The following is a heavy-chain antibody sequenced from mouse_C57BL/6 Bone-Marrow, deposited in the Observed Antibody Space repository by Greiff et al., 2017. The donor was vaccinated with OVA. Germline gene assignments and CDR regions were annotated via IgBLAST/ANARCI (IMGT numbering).Heavy chain of an antibody. Sequence: QVQLQQPGAELVRPGSSVKLSCKASGYTFTSYWMDWVKQRPGQGLEWIGNIYPSDSETHYNQKFKDKATLTVDKSSSTAYMQLSSLTSEDSAVYYCARLSERGFYWYFDVWGTGTTVTVSS. CDR3: ARLSERGFYWYFDV. V-gene: IGHV1-61*01. J-gene: IGHJ1*03. CDR1: GYTFTSYW. CDR2: IYPSDSET.